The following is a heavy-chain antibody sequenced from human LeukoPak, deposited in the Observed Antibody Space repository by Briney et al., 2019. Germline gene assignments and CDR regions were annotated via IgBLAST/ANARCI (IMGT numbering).Heavy chain of an antibody. Sequence: PGGSLRLSCAASGFTFSSYSMNWVRQAPGKGLEWVSSISSSSSYIYYADSVKGRFTISRDNAKNSLYLQMNSLRAEDTAVYYCARLGGQPAYYYYYYYMDVWGKGTTVTVSS. D-gene: IGHD3-16*01. CDR2: ISSSSSYI. CDR1: GFTFSSYS. V-gene: IGHV3-21*01. J-gene: IGHJ6*03. CDR3: ARLGGQPAYYYYYYYMDV.